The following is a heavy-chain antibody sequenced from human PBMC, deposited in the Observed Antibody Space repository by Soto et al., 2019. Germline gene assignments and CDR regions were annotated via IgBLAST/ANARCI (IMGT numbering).Heavy chain of an antibody. Sequence: GASVKVSCKASGYTFTSYDINWVRQATGQGLEWMGWMNPNSGNTGYAQKFQGRVTMTRNTSISTAYMELSSLRSEDTAVYYCASSSWYHDAFDIWGQGTMVTVSS. CDR1: GYTFTSYD. J-gene: IGHJ3*02. D-gene: IGHD6-13*01. V-gene: IGHV1-8*01. CDR2: MNPNSGNT. CDR3: ASSSWYHDAFDI.